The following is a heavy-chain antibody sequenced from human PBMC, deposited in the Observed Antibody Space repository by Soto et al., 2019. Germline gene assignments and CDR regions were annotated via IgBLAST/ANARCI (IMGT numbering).Heavy chain of an antibody. V-gene: IGHV1-18*01. D-gene: IGHD3-22*01. CDR1: GYTFTSYG. Sequence: QVRLEQSGPEVKKTGASVKVSCKASGYTFTSYGIRWVRQAPGQGLECMRWINIYSGDGNYAQIFQDRVTMTRDTSTNTVYMEMRTLRSDDTAVYYCARALYYYDNSGLAYWGQGTLVTVSS. CDR2: INIYSGDG. CDR3: ARALYYYDNSGLAY. J-gene: IGHJ4*02.